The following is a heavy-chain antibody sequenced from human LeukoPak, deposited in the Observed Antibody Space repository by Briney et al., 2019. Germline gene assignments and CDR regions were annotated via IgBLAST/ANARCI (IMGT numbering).Heavy chain of an antibody. J-gene: IGHJ4*02. V-gene: IGHV3-30*04. CDR2: ISYDGSNK. D-gene: IGHD5-12*01. CDR3: AREVATTFDY. CDR1: GFTFSSYA. Sequence: PGRSLRLSCAASGFTFSSYAMHWVRQAPGKGLEWVAVISYDGSNKYYADSVKGRFTISRDNYKNTLYLQMNSLRAEDTAVYYCAREVATTFDYWGQGTLVTVSS.